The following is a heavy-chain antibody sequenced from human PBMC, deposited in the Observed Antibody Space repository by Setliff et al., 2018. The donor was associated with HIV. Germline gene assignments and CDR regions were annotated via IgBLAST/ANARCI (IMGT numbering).Heavy chain of an antibody. Sequence: SETLSLTCTVSGGSISSYYWSWIRQPPGKGLEWIGYIYTSGSTNYNPSLKSRVSMSIDTSKKQFSLKLSSVTAADTAVYYCAKGFTMVRGAADYYFYYMDVWGKGTTVTVSS. D-gene: IGHD3-10*01. CDR2: IYTSGST. J-gene: IGHJ6*03. V-gene: IGHV4-4*09. CDR1: GGSISSYY. CDR3: AKGFTMVRGAADYYFYYMDV.